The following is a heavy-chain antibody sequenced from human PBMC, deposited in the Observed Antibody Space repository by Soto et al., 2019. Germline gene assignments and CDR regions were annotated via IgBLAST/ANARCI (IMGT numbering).Heavy chain of an antibody. CDR1: GGTFSGYP. CDR2: IVPIFGRA. CDR3: AIGVNYRLYLDL. Sequence: QVQLVQSGAEVKKPGSSVKVSCKASGGTFSGYPISWVRQAPGQGLEWMGDIVPIFGRATYAQKFQGRVTITADESTSTAYMELSRLRSEDTAVYYCAIGVNYRLYLDLWGRGTLVTVSS. V-gene: IGHV1-69*01. J-gene: IGHJ2*01. D-gene: IGHD1-7*01.